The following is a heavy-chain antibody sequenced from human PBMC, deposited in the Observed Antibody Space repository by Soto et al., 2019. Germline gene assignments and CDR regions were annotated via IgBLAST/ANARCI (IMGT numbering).Heavy chain of an antibody. CDR2: INHSGST. D-gene: IGHD2-8*02. Sequence: QVQLQQWGAGLLKPSETLSLTCAVYGGSFSGYYWTWIRQPPGTGLEWIGEINHSGSTNYNPTLKSGVTIYVDTSKNQFSLKLTCVTAADTAVYYWARDKITGLFDYWGQGTLVTVSS. J-gene: IGHJ4*02. CDR3: ARDKITGLFDY. CDR1: GGSFSGYY. V-gene: IGHV4-34*01.